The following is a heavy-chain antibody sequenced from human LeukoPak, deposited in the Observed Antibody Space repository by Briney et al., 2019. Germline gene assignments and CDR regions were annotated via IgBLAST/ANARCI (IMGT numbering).Heavy chain of an antibody. D-gene: IGHD6-13*01. V-gene: IGHV3-64*01. Sequence: GGPLRLSCAASGFTFSSYAMYWVRQAPGKGLEYVSAISTSEGSTYYANSVKGRFTISRDNSRNTLYLQMGSLRAEDMAVYYCAGGSSWYLGIDYWGQGTLVTVPP. J-gene: IGHJ4*02. CDR1: GFTFSSYA. CDR3: AGGSSWYLGIDY. CDR2: ISTSEGST.